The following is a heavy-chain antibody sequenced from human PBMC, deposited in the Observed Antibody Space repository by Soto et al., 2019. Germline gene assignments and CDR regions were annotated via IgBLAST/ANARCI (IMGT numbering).Heavy chain of an antibody. CDR2: IYYSGST. CDR1: GGSISSGGYY. D-gene: IGHD3-22*01. V-gene: IGHV4-31*03. Sequence: QVQLQEAGQGLENPSQTLSHTCTVSGGSISSGGYYWSWFRQHQGKGLEWIGNIYYSGSTYYNPSRKSRVTCSLDTSKNLFSLKLSSVTAVDTAVYYCARLGELSSGYYWYFDLWGRGPLVTVS. CDR3: ARLGELSSGYYWYFDL. J-gene: IGHJ2*01.